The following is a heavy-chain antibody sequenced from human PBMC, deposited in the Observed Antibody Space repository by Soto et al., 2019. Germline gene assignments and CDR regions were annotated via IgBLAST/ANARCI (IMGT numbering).Heavy chain of an antibody. CDR2: ISSSGSTI. J-gene: IGHJ6*02. D-gene: IGHD3-10*01. CDR1: GFTFSSYE. Sequence: PGGSLRLSCAASGFTFSSYEMNWVRQAPGKGLEWVSYISSSGSTIYYADSVKGRFTISRDNAKNSLYLQMNSLRAEDTAVYYCARAGVYYYYGIYVRAQRTTVPVS. CDR3: ARAGVYYYYGIYV. V-gene: IGHV3-48*03.